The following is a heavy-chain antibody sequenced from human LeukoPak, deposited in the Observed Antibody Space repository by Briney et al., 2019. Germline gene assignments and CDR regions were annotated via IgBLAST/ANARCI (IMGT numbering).Heavy chain of an antibody. CDR2: INSDGSST. CDR1: GFTFSSYW. D-gene: IGHD1-14*01. Sequence: GALRLSCAASGFTFSSYWMHWVRQAPGKGLVWVSRINSDGSSTSYADSVKGRFTISRDNAKNTLYLQMNSLKTEDTAVYYCTTFDYWGQGTLVTVSS. CDR3: TTFDY. J-gene: IGHJ4*02. V-gene: IGHV3-74*01.